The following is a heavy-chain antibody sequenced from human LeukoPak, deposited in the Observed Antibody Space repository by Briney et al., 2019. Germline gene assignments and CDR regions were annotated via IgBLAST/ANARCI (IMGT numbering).Heavy chain of an antibody. CDR1: GYNFISYW. Sequence: GTPLKISSKGAGYNFISYWIGWVRQLPGKGLEWRGIIYPSDSYTRYSPSFQGQVTISADKPISTAYLQSRSLKASDSAMYYCARRTEGSDVDYWGQGTLVTVSS. CDR2: IYPSDSYT. D-gene: IGHD1-1*01. V-gene: IGHV5-51*01. J-gene: IGHJ4*02. CDR3: ARRTEGSDVDY.